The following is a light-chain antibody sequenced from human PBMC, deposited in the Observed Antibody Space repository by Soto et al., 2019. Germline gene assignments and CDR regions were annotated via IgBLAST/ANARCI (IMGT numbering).Light chain of an antibody. CDR3: QQAYSFPLT. CDR1: QAIAGW. J-gene: IGKJ4*01. CDR2: GTS. Sequence: DIPMIQSPSSVYASVGDRVTVACRSSQAIAGWLAWYQQKPGKAPRLLIYGTSTLQSGVPSRFSVSGSWTDFTLTINSLQPEYFATYYCQQAYSFPLTFGGGTKVE. V-gene: IGKV1D-12*01.